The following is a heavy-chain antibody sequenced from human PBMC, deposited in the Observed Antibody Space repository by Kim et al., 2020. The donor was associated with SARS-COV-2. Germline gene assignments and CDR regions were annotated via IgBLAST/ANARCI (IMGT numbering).Heavy chain of an antibody. V-gene: IGHV3-23*01. J-gene: IGHJ4*02. Sequence: DSVKGRLAIVNDNSKNTLYLQVNGLRAEDTAVYYCAKTTYSCWSDQTHFDFWGQGTLVTVSS. CDR3: AKTTYSCWSDQTHFDF. D-gene: IGHD3-3*01.